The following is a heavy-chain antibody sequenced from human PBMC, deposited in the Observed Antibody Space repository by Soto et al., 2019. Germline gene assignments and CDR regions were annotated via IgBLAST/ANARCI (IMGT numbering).Heavy chain of an antibody. D-gene: IGHD6-13*01. V-gene: IGHV1-18*01. CDR3: ARWEGGRRGSWPTEYFQH. J-gene: IGHJ1*01. CDR1: GYTFTSYG. Sequence: ASVKVSCKASGYTFTSYGISWVRQAPGQGLEWMGWISAYNGNTNYAQKLQGRVTMTTDTSTSTAYMELRSLRSDDTAMYYCARWEGGRRGSWPTEYFQHWGQGTLVTVSS. CDR2: ISAYNGNT.